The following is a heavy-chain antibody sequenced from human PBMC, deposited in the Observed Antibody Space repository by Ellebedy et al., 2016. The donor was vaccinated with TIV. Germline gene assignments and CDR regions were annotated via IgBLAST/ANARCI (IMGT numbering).Heavy chain of an antibody. CDR3: ARGSYYFDS. Sequence: GESLKISXAASGFSFSDYYMNWVRPVPGKRLEWISYFSGRGGIISYADSVKGRFTISRDNAQDTLFLHMSSLRAEDSAVYYCARGSYYFDSWGQGTLVTVSS. CDR2: FSGRGGII. J-gene: IGHJ4*02. CDR1: GFSFSDYY. V-gene: IGHV3-11*01.